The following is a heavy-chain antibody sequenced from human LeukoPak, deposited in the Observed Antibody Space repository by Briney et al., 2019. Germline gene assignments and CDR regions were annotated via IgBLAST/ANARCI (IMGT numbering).Heavy chain of an antibody. CDR2: IYYSGST. D-gene: IGHD1-1*01. CDR3: ARHFFLERRGNWFDP. V-gene: IGHV4-59*08. CDR1: GGSISSYY. Sequence: SETLSLTCTVSGGSISSYYWSWIRQPPGKGLEWIGYIYYSGSTNYNPSLKSRVTISVDTSKNQFSLKLSSVTAADTAVYYCARHFFLERRGNWFDPWGQGTLVTVSS. J-gene: IGHJ5*02.